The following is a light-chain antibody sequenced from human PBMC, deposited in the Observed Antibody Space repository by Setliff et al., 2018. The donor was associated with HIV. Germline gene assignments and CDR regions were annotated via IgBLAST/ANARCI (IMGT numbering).Light chain of an antibody. CDR3: SSFRTSRKLV. J-gene: IGLJ1*01. CDR2: DVT. CDR1: SSDVGLYNF. V-gene: IGLV2-14*01. Sequence: QSVLTQPASVSGSPGQSITISCTGTSSDVGLYNFVSWYQQHPGKVPKLIIYDVTNRPSGISHRFSGAKSGNTASLTISGLQADDEADYYCSSFRTSRKLVFGTGTKGTVL.